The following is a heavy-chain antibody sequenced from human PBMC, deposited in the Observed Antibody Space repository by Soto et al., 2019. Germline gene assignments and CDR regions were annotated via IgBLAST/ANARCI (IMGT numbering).Heavy chain of an antibody. V-gene: IGHV3-30*18. D-gene: IGHD1-26*01. CDR1: GFTFSSYG. CDR3: AKDRAPRRRGSDPTAYFDY. J-gene: IGHJ4*02. Sequence: GSLRLSCEASGFTFSSYGMHWVRQAPGKGLEWVAVISYDGSNKYYADSVKGRFTISRDNSKNTLYLQMNSLRAEDTAVYYCAKDRAPRRRGSDPTAYFDYWGQGTLVTVSS. CDR2: ISYDGSNK.